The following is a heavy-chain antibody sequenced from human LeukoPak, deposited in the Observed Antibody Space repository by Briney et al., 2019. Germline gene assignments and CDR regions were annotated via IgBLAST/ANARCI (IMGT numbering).Heavy chain of an antibody. CDR1: GFTLSSYA. CDR2: ISGDGGST. V-gene: IGHV3-43*02. CDR3: AKVLGYYDSSGYYQEGGFDY. J-gene: IGHJ4*02. Sequence: PGGSLRLSCAASGFTLSSYAMSWVRQAPGKGLEWVSLISGDGGSTYYADSVKGRFTISRDNSKNSLYLQMNSLRTEDTALYYCAKVLGYYDSSGYYQEGGFDYWGQGTLVTVSS. D-gene: IGHD3-22*01.